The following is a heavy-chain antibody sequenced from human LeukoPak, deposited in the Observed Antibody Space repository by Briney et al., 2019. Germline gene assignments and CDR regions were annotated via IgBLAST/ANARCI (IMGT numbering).Heavy chain of an antibody. CDR1: GYTFTSYD. CDR2: MSPNSGDT. J-gene: IGHJ6*02. V-gene: IGHV1-8*01. Sequence: ASVKVSCKASGYTFTSYDFNWVRQATGQRPEWMGWMSPNSGDTGYAQKFQDRVTMTRNTSISTAYMELSSLRSEDTAVYYCARDSRTTRSRYYYYGMDVWGQGTTVTVSS. CDR3: ARDSRTTRSRYYYYGMDV. D-gene: IGHD2/OR15-2a*01.